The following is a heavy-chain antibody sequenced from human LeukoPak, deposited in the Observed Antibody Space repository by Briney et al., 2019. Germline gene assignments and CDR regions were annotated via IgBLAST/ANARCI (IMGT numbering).Heavy chain of an antibody. D-gene: IGHD1-26*01. CDR2: INPNSGGT. Sequence: ASVKVSCKASGYTFTGYYMHWVRQAPGQGLEWMGWINPNSGGTNYAQKFQGRVTMTRNTSISTAYMELSRLRSDDTAVYYCARGGIVGATILNYWGQGTLVTVSS. J-gene: IGHJ4*02. CDR1: GYTFTGYY. CDR3: ARGGIVGATILNY. V-gene: IGHV1-2*02.